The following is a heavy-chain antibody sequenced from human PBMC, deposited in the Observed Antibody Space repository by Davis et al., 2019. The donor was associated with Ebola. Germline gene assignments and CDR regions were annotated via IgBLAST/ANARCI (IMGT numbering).Heavy chain of an antibody. CDR2: ISGSGGST. CDR3: VRGRYTSGWYPDYFDY. V-gene: IGHV3-23*01. J-gene: IGHJ4*02. Sequence: PGGSLRLSCAASGFTFSNYAMSWVRQAPGKGLEWVSSISGSGGSTYNADSVKGRFTVSRDNSKNTLYLQMNSLRAEDTAVYFCVRGRYTSGWYPDYFDYWGQGTLVTVSS. CDR1: GFTFSNYA. D-gene: IGHD6-19*01.